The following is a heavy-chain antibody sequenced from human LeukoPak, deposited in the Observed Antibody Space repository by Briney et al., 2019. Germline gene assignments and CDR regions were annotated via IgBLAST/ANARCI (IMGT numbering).Heavy chain of an antibody. J-gene: IGHJ6*02. V-gene: IGHV3-30*18. CDR3: AKISARAAAGMERYGMDV. D-gene: IGHD6-13*01. Sequence: GGSLRLSCAASGFTFSSYGMHWVRQAPGKGLEWVAVISYDGSNKYYADSMKGRFTISRDNSKNTLYLQMNSLRAEDTAVYYCAKISARAAAGMERYGMDVWGQGTTVTVSS. CDR1: GFTFSSYG. CDR2: ISYDGSNK.